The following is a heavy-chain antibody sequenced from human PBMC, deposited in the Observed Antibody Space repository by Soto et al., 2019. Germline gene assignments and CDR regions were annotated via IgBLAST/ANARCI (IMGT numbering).Heavy chain of an antibody. D-gene: IGHD6-13*01. CDR2: IYPGDSDT. Sequence: GESLQISCKGSGYSFTSYWIGWVRQMPGKGLEWIGIIYPGDSDTRYSPSFQGQVTISADKSISTAYLQWSSLKASDTAMYYCARLRAAAGTTQYYFEYWGEGTLVTVSS. J-gene: IGHJ4*02. CDR1: GYSFTSYW. V-gene: IGHV5-51*01. CDR3: ARLRAAAGTTQYYFEY.